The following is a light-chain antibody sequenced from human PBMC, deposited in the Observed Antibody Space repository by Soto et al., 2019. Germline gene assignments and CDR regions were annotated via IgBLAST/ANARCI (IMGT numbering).Light chain of an antibody. CDR3: QNHTNWPPGT. J-gene: IGKJ1*01. CDR1: LSVGTN. Sequence: VMTQSPATLSVSPGERATLSCRASLSVGTNLAWYQQKPGQPPRLLIYGATTRATGIPARFSGSGSGTDFTLTISRLQSEDFAVYYCQNHTNWPPGTFGQGTRVEIK. V-gene: IGKV3-15*01. CDR2: GAT.